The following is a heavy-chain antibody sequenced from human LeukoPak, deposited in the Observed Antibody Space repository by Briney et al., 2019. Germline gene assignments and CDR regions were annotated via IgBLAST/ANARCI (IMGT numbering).Heavy chain of an antibody. D-gene: IGHD2-2*01. J-gene: IGHJ2*01. CDR2: INPNSGGT. V-gene: IGHV1-2*02. CDR1: VSTSTVNY. CDR3: SCALFRRTRCYALYCYFDL. Sequence: ASVKVSCKAAVSTSTVNYKQCLRWAPGQGLEWMGWINPNSGGTNYAQKFQGRVTMTRDTSNSTAYMELSRLRSDDTAVYVYSCALFRRTRCYALYCYFDLWGRGTLVTVSS.